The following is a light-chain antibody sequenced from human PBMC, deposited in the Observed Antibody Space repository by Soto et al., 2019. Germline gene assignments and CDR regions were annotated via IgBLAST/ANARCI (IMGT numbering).Light chain of an antibody. V-gene: IGKV3-15*01. CDR3: QQYNNWPPLT. CDR1: QTVSRN. CDR2: GAS. Sequence: ENVLTQSPGTLSLSPGERATLSCRASQTVSRNFLAWYQQKPGQAPRLLIYGASTRATGIPARFSGSGSGTEFTLTISSLQSEDFAVYYCQQYNNWPPLTFGGGTKVDIK. J-gene: IGKJ4*01.